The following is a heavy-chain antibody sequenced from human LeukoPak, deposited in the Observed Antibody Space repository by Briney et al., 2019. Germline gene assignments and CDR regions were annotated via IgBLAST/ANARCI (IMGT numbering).Heavy chain of an antibody. V-gene: IGHV3-23*01. CDR1: GFTFSSYA. CDR3: AKDRVTIFGVVIPPDAFDI. CDR2: ISGSGGST. D-gene: IGHD3-3*01. J-gene: IGHJ3*02. Sequence: GGSLRLSCAASGFTFSSYAMSWVRQAPGRGLEWVSAISGSGGSTYYADSVKGRFTISRDNSKNTLYLQMNSLRAEDTAVYYCAKDRVTIFGVVIPPDAFDIWGQGTMVTVSS.